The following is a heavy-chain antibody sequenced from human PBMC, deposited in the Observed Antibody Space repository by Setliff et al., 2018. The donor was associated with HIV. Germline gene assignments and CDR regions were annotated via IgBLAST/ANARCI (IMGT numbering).Heavy chain of an antibody. Sequence: TLSLTCTVSGGSISSGGYYWNWIRQHPGKGLEWIGYIYYSGSTYYNPSLKSRVTIAVDTSKNQLSLKLSSVTAADTAVYYCARDTRITATGTYYFDYWGRGTLVTVSS. V-gene: IGHV4-31*03. D-gene: IGHD6-13*01. J-gene: IGHJ4*02. CDR1: GGSISSGGYY. CDR2: IYYSGST. CDR3: ARDTRITATGTYYFDY.